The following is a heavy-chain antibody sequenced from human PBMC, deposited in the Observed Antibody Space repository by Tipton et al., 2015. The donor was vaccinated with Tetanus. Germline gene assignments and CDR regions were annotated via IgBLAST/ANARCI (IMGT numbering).Heavy chain of an antibody. CDR2: IYYTGST. D-gene: IGHD2-21*01. CDR3: ARLTGHSMDVVDYYYFGMDV. Sequence: GLVKLSETLSLICTVSGGSMNSYYWSWIRQPPGKGLEWIGYIYYTGSTNYNPSLKSGVTISLDTSKNQFSLKLTSVSAADTAVYYCARLTGHSMDVVDYYYFGMDVWGQGTKVTVSS. J-gene: IGHJ6*02. V-gene: IGHV4-59*01. CDR1: GGSMNSYY.